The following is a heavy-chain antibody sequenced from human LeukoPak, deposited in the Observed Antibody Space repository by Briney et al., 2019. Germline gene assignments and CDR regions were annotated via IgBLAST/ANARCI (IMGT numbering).Heavy chain of an antibody. D-gene: IGHD2-15*01. Sequence: SETLSLTCAVYGGSLSGYYWSWIRQPPGKGLEWIGEINHSGSTNYNPSLKSRVTISVDTSKNQFSLKLSSVTAADTAVYYCARAFIVVVVPATRSAWFDPWGQGTLVTVSS. CDR2: INHSGST. CDR3: ARAFIVVVVPATRSAWFDP. V-gene: IGHV4-34*01. CDR1: GGSLSGYY. J-gene: IGHJ5*02.